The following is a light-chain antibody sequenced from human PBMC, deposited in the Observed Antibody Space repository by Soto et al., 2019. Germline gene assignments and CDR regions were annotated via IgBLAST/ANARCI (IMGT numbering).Light chain of an antibody. Sequence: IMITQSRATLSESPAERVTLSCRASEGVGLKLAWYQLKPGLPPRLLFYDASTRATGLPARFSGSGAGTEFTLSISCLQSEDFATYYCQHYSYSPTCGQGTKVDIK. CDR3: QHYSYSPT. CDR2: DAS. J-gene: IGKJ1*01. V-gene: IGKV3-15*01. CDR1: EGVGLK.